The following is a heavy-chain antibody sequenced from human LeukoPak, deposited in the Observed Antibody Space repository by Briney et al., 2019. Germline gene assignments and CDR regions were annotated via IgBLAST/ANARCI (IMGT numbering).Heavy chain of an antibody. V-gene: IGHV4-39*07. CDR3: ARVGYSSSWYVGYYYYYMDV. D-gene: IGHD6-13*01. J-gene: IGHJ6*03. Sequence: PSETLSLTCTVSGGSISSSSYYWGWIRQPPGKGLEWIGSIYYSGSTYYNPSLKSRVTISVDTSKNRFSLKLSSVTAADTAVYYCARVGYSSSWYVGYYYYYMDVWGKGTTVTVSS. CDR1: GGSISSSSYY. CDR2: IYYSGST.